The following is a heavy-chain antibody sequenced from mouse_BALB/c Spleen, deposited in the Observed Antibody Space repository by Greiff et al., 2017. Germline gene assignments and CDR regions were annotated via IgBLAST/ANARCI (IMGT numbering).Heavy chain of an antibody. Sequence: EVHLVESGGGLVKPGGSLKLSCAASGFTFSSYAMSWVRQSPEKRLEWVAEISSGGSYTYYPDTVTGRCTISRDNAKNTLYLEMSSLRSEDTAMYYCARSVRRYWYFDVWGAGTTVTVSS. CDR3: ARSVRRYWYFDV. CDR2: ISSGGSYT. CDR1: GFTFSSYA. J-gene: IGHJ1*01. D-gene: IGHD2-14*01. V-gene: IGHV5-9-4*01.